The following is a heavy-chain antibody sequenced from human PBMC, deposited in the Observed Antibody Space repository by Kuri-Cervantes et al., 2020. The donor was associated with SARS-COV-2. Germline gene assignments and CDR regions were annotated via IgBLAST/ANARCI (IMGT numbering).Heavy chain of an antibody. Sequence: GESLKISCAASGFTFDDYTMHWVRQAPGKGLEWVSLISWDGGSTYYADSVKGRFTISRDNSKNSLYLQMNSLRTEDTALYYCASTVRSTTRWNYMDVWGKGTTVTVSS. CDR2: ISWDGGST. CDR3: ASTVRSTTRWNYMDV. CDR1: GFTFDDYT. D-gene: IGHD2-15*01. V-gene: IGHV3-43*01. J-gene: IGHJ6*03.